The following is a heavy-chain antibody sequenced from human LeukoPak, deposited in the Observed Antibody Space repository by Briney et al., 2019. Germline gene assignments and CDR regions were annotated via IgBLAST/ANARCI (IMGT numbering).Heavy chain of an antibody. CDR3: ARLQYCSSTSCYGWFDP. CDR1: GYSFTSYW. V-gene: IGHV5-51*01. D-gene: IGHD2-2*01. J-gene: IGHJ5*02. Sequence: GESLKISCKGSGYSFTSYWIGWVRQMPGKGLEWMGIIYPGDSDTRYSPSFQGQVTISADKSISTAYLQWSSLKASDTAMYYCARLQYCSSTSCYGWFDPWGQGTLVTVSS. CDR2: IYPGDSDT.